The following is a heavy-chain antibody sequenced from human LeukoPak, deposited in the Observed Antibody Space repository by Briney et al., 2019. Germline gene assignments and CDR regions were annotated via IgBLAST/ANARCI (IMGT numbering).Heavy chain of an antibody. CDR1: GFTFSSYW. CDR3: ARKTVVVSYFDY. V-gene: IGHV3-7*03. J-gene: IGHJ4*02. CDR2: IKQDGSDK. Sequence: GGSLRLSCAASGFTFSSYWMSWVRQAPGKGLEWVANIKQDGSDKYYVDSVKCRFTISRDNARNSLYLQMNSLRAEDTAIYYCARKTVVVSYFDYWGQGTPVTVSS. D-gene: IGHD4-23*01.